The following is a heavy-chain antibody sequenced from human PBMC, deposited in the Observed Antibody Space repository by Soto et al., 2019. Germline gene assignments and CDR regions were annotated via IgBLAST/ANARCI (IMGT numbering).Heavy chain of an antibody. CDR2: ITVSGGST. Sequence: EVQLLESGGGLVQPGGSLRLSCAASGFTFSSYAMSWVRQAPGKGLEWVSGITVSGGSTYYADSVKGRFTISRDNSENTLHLQMNSVRAEDTAVYYCVRNLGFFDYWGQGTLVTVSS. V-gene: IGHV3-23*01. CDR1: GFTFSSYA. CDR3: VRNLGFFDY. D-gene: IGHD3-10*01. J-gene: IGHJ4*02.